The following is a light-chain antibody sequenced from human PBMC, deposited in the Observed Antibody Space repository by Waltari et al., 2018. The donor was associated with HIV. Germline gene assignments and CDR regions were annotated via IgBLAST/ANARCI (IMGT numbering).Light chain of an antibody. Sequence: AIRMTQSPSSFSASTGDRVTITCRANQGISSYLAWYQQKPGKVPKLLIYGASTLQSGVPSRFSGSGSGTDFTLTVSCLQSEDFATYYCQQYYSDPYTFGQGTKLEIK. CDR2: GAS. J-gene: IGKJ2*01. V-gene: IGKV1-8*01. CDR3: QQYYSDPYT. CDR1: QGISSY.